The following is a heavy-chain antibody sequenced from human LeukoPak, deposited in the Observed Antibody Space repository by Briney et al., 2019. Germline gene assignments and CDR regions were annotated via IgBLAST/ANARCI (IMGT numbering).Heavy chain of an antibody. Sequence: QPGGSLRLSCAASGFTFSTHPMHWVRQAPGKGLEWVSGITDSGGRTYYADSVRGRFTISRDNSRNTLYLQMNSLRAEDTAIYYCASRDPCSGGTCYALGYWGQGTLVTVSS. CDR3: ASRDPCSGGTCYALGY. CDR1: GFTFSTHP. CDR2: ITDSGGRT. D-gene: IGHD2-15*01. V-gene: IGHV3-23*01. J-gene: IGHJ4*02.